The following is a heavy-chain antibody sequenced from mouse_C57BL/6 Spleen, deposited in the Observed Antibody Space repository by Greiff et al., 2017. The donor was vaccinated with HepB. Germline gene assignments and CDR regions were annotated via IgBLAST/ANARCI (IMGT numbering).Heavy chain of an antibody. CDR3: VPMVTTKAWFAY. CDR2: INPSSGYT. V-gene: IGHV1-4*01. D-gene: IGHD2-2*01. CDR1: GYTFTSYT. Sequence: QVQLQQSGAELARPGASVKMSCKASGYTFTSYTMHWVKQRPGQGLEWIGYINPSSGYTKYNQKFKDKATLTADKSSSTAYMQLSSLTSEDSAVYYCVPMVTTKAWFAYWGQGTLVTVSA. J-gene: IGHJ3*01.